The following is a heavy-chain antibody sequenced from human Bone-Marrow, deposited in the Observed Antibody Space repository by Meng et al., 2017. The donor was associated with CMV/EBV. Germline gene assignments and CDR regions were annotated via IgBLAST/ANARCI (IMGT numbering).Heavy chain of an antibody. V-gene: IGHV1-46*01. CDR2: INPSGGST. CDR3: ARSRTYGDYEDY. CDR1: GYTFTSYS. Sequence: CKASGYTFTSYSMHWVRQAPGQGLEWMGIINPSGGSTSYAQKFQGRVTMTRDTSTSTVYMELSSLRSEDTAVYYCARSRTYGDYEDYWGQGTLVTVSS. D-gene: IGHD4-17*01. J-gene: IGHJ4*02.